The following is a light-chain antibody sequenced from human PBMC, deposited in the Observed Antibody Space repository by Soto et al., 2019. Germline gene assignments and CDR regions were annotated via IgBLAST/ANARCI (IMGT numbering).Light chain of an antibody. Sequence: QSALTQPPSVSGAPGQRVTISCTGSSSNIGATYDVQWYQQLPGTAPKLLIYGNSNRPSGVPDRFSGSKSGTSTSLAITGLQADDEADYYCQSYDSSLSAHYVFGTGTKVTGL. CDR2: GNS. V-gene: IGLV1-40*01. J-gene: IGLJ1*01. CDR1: SSNIGATYD. CDR3: QSYDSSLSAHYV.